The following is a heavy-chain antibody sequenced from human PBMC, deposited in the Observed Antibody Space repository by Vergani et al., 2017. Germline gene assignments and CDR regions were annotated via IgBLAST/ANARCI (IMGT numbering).Heavy chain of an antibody. CDR2: VFNLGTV. J-gene: IGHJ4*01. V-gene: IGHV4-38-2*02. CDR3: VRDLYSRGPFDV. Sequence: QVQLQDSGPGLLQTSETLSLTCNVSGVSITRGNYWGWVRQSPGTGLEWIASVFNLGTVYYNTSLRSRVRISIDAYNVLSLRLQSVTAADTAVYFCVRDLYSRGPFDVWGQGSLVTVSS. D-gene: IGHD3-22*01. CDR1: GVSITRGNY.